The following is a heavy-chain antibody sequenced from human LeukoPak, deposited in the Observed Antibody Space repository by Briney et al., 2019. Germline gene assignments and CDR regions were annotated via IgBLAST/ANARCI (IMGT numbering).Heavy chain of an antibody. CDR3: ARKTTAGPTKAAFDI. V-gene: IGHV4-61*01. Sequence: PSETLSLTCTVSGGSVSSGSYYWSWIRQPPGRGLEWIGHIYYSGGIYYNPSLKSRVTMSVDTSRNQFSLKLSSVTAVDTAVYYCARKTTAGPTKAAFDIWGQGTMVAVST. CDR2: IYYSGGI. D-gene: IGHD2-21*02. CDR1: GGSVSSGSYY. J-gene: IGHJ3*02.